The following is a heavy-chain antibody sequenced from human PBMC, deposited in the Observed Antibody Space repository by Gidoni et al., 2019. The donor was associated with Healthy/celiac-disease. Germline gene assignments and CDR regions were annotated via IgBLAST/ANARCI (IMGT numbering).Heavy chain of an antibody. CDR2: ISWNSGSI. V-gene: IGHV3-9*01. J-gene: IGHJ4*02. D-gene: IGHD3-22*01. CDR1: GFPFDDYA. Sequence: EVQLVESGGGLVQPGRSLRLSCAASGFPFDDYAMHWVRQAPGKGLEWVSGISWNSGSIGYADSVKGRFTISRDNAKNSLYLQMNSLRAEDTALYYCAKDLADYYDSSGYDYWGQGTLVTVSS. CDR3: AKDLADYYDSSGYDY.